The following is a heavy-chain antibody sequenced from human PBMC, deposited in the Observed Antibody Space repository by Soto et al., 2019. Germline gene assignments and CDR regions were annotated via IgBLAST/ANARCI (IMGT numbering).Heavy chain of an antibody. CDR2: INHSGST. D-gene: IGHD3-22*01. Sequence: SETLSLTCAVYGGSFSGYYWSWIRQPPGKGLEWIGEINHSGSTNYNPSLKSRVTISVDTSKNQFSLKLSSVTAADTAVYYCARGLKLESSLYYYDSSGPLGYWGQGTLVTVSS. J-gene: IGHJ4*02. CDR1: GGSFSGYY. CDR3: ARGLKLESSLYYYDSSGPLGY. V-gene: IGHV4-34*01.